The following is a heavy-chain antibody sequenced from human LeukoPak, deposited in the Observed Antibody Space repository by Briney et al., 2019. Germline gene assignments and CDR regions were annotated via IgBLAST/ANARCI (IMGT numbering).Heavy chain of an antibody. Sequence: GEPLQTSCKGSGSRFTSYWIGWVRQMPGKGLEWMGIIYPGDSDTRYSPSFQGQVTISADKSISTAYLQWSSLKASDTAMYYCAIPNGYGDSLPFYYWGQGTLVTVSS. J-gene: IGHJ4*02. CDR1: GSRFTSYW. V-gene: IGHV5-51*01. D-gene: IGHD4-17*01. CDR3: AIPNGYGDSLPFYY. CDR2: IYPGDSDT.